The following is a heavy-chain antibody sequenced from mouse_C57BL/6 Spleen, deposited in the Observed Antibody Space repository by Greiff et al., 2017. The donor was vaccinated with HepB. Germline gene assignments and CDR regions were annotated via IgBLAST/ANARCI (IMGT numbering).Heavy chain of an antibody. V-gene: IGHV1-4*01. CDR2: INPSSGYT. Sequence: VQGVESGAELARPGASVKMSCKASGYTFTSYTMHWVKQRPGQGLEWIGYINPSSGYTKYNQKFKDKATLTADKSSSTAYMQLSSLTSEDSAVYYCALIYYDYDAAWFAYWGQGTLVTVSA. D-gene: IGHD2-4*01. CDR3: ALIYYDYDAAWFAY. CDR1: GYTFTSYT. J-gene: IGHJ3*01.